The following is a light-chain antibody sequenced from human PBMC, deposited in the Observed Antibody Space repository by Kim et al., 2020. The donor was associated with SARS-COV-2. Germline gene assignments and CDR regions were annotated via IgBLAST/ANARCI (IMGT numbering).Light chain of an antibody. J-gene: IGLJ3*02. Sequence: GQSITITGTGTSRDVGSYNLVSWYHQHPAKAPNLMIYEVTKRPSGVSHRFSGSKSGNTASLTISGLQAEDEADYYCCSYAGSSTWVFGGGTQLTVL. CDR3: CSYAGSSTWV. V-gene: IGLV2-23*02. CDR2: EVT. CDR1: SRDVGSYNL.